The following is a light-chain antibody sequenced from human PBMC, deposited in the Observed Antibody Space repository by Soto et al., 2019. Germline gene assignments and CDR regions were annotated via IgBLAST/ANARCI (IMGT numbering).Light chain of an antibody. CDR3: QQYESSPPT. V-gene: IGKV3-20*01. Sequence: EIVLTQSPGTLSLSPGERATLSCRASQSVSSTYLAWYQQKTGQAPRLLIYGASSRATGIPDRFSGSGSGTDFTLTIRRVEPEDFAVYCCQQYESSPPTFGGGTKVEIK. CDR2: GAS. CDR1: QSVSSTY. J-gene: IGKJ4*01.